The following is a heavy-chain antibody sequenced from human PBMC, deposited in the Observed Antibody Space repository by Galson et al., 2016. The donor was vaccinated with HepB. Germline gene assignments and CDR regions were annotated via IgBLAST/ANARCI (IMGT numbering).Heavy chain of an antibody. D-gene: IGHD3-9*01. CDR1: GGTFSSYV. CDR2: IIPMFGTT. V-gene: IGHV1-69*13. J-gene: IGHJ6*02. Sequence: SVKVSCKASGGTFSSYVISWVRQAPGQGLEWMGGIIPMFGTTKHAQKFQGRVTITADESTTIAYMELSSLRSEDTAVYYCASRLVGGDNYYYYGMDVWGQGTTVTVSS. CDR3: ASRLVGGDNYYYYGMDV.